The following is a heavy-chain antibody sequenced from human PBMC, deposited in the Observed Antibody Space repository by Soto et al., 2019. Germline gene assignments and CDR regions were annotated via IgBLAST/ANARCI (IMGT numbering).Heavy chain of an antibody. D-gene: IGHD1-26*01. CDR3: ARDGGSQGYGMDV. J-gene: IGHJ6*02. CDR2: ISVSGDNI. V-gene: IGHV3-21*01. Sequence: GGSLRLSCLASGFSFNSFNMNWIRRAPGRGLEWVASISVSGDNIYYGDSMQGRFTISRDNSKRSVFLDLNSLRVEDTAVYYCARDGGSQGYGMDVWGQGTTVTVSS. CDR1: GFSFNSFN.